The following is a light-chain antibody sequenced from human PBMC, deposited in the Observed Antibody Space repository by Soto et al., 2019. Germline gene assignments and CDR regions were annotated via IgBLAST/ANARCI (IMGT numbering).Light chain of an antibody. CDR2: DAA. V-gene: IGKV3-11*01. Sequence: EIVLTQSPATLSLSPGERATLSCRASQSVRSYLAWYQQKPGQPPSILIYDAATTTTGIPARFSGSGSGTAFTLPISSLVPADFAVYYCHQRSNWPSLTFGGGTKVEIK. CDR3: HQRSNWPSLT. CDR1: QSVRSY. J-gene: IGKJ4*01.